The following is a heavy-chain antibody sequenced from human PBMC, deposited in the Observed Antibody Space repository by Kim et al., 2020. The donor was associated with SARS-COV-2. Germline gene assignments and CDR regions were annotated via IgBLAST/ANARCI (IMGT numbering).Heavy chain of an antibody. D-gene: IGHD6-13*01. CDR2: ISTGGSTA. CDR3: AKPLYSTADDAFDI. J-gene: IGHJ3*02. V-gene: IGHV3-23*01. CDR1: GFTFSSYP. Sequence: GGSLRLSCAASGFTFSSYPMSWVRQAPGKGLEWVSGISTGGSTANYADSVKGRFTVSRHNSQNTLYLQMNSLTADDTAVYYCAKPLYSTADDAFDIWGQGSMVTAPS.